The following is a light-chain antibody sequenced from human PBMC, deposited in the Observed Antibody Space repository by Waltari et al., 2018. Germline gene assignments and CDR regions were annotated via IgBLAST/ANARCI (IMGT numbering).Light chain of an antibody. CDR2: EDR. CDR1: SGSIAVNF. Sequence: FVLTQPHSVSESPGKTVIISCTRRSGSIAVNFVQWFRQRPGGAPSTVICEDRQRHVGVPNRFSASIDSPANSAYLTISGLEPEDEADYYCQSYDGRDHVIFGGGTKLTVL. CDR3: QSYDGRDHVI. J-gene: IGLJ2*01. V-gene: IGLV6-57*03.